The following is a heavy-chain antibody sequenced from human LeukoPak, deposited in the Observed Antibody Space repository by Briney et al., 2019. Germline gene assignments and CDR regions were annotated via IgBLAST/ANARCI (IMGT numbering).Heavy chain of an antibody. CDR2: IYSGGST. D-gene: IGHD5-12*01. V-gene: IGHV3-53*04. CDR1: GFTVSSNY. CDR3: ARGGGRSGYDYYFDY. Sequence: PGGSLRLSCAASGFTVSSNYMSWVRQAPGKGLEWVSVIYSGGSTYYADSVKGRFTISRHNSKNTLHLQMNSLRAEDTAVYYCARGGGRSGYDYYFDYWGQGTLVTVSS. J-gene: IGHJ4*02.